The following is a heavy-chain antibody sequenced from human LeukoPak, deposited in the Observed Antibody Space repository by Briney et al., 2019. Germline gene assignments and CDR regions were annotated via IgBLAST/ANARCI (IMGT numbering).Heavy chain of an antibody. CDR3: ARRGKNEYSGSHSADY. V-gene: IGHV5-51*03. CDR2: IYPGDSDT. Sequence: KPGESLKISCKGSGYSFTNYWIGWVRQMPGKGLEWMGIIYPGDSDTRYSPSFQGQVTISADKSISTAYLQWSSLKAADTAMFYCARRGKNEYSGSHSADYWGQGTLVTVSS. D-gene: IGHD5-12*01. J-gene: IGHJ4*02. CDR1: GYSFTNYW.